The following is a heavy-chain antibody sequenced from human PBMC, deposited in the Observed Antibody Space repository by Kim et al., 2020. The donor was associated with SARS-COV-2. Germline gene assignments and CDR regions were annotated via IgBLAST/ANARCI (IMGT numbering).Heavy chain of an antibody. CDR1: GVSMKDFS. V-gene: IGHV4-59*01. CDR3: ARLNISENRGVIMLEPYDI. Sequence: SETLSLTCSVSGVSMKDFSWGWIRQAPGRGLEWVGNVFKSGTPYYNPSLTGRLTISIDMSRNQFSLDLNSLTAADTAVYYCARLNISENRGVIMLEPYDIWCQGTMVVVSS. D-gene: IGHD3-10*01. J-gene: IGHJ3*02. CDR2: VFKSGTP.